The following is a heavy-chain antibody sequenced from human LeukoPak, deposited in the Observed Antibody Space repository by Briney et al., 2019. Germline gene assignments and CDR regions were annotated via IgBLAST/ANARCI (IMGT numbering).Heavy chain of an antibody. CDR3: ARGYGRGFDY. J-gene: IGHJ4*02. CDR1: GFSFNMFP. Sequence: GGSLRLSCAASGFSFNMFPMHWVRQAPGKGLECVAVISYDGNNKYYADSVNGRFTISRDNSKNTLYLQMNSLRAEDTAVYYCARGYGRGFDYWGQGTLVTVSS. V-gene: IGHV3-30*04. D-gene: IGHD1-14*01. CDR2: ISYDGNNK.